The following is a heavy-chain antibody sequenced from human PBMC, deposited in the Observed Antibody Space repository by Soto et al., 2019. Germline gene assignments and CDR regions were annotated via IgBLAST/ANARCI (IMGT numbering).Heavy chain of an antibody. J-gene: IGHJ5*02. CDR2: INPKSDDT. Sequence: ASVKVSCKASGYPFSDNQIHWLRRAPGQGLEWMGRINPKSDDTNYAQRFQGRVTMTRDTSIDTAYLELTGLTSDDTATYYCARKHSLDYIRWGLDPWGQGTLVTAPQ. V-gene: IGHV1-2*02. CDR3: ARKHSLDYIRWGLDP. D-gene: IGHD4-4*01. CDR1: GYPFSDNQ.